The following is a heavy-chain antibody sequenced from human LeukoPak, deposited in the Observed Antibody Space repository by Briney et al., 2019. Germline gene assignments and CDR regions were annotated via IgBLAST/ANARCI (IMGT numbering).Heavy chain of an antibody. J-gene: IGHJ4*02. CDR1: GYTFTGYY. D-gene: IGHD5-24*01. CDR3: ARDLEMATIKYYFDY. Sequence: GASVKVSCKASGYTFTGYYMHWVRQAPGQGLEWMGWINPNSGGTNYAQKFQGRVTVTRDTSISTAYMELSRLRSDDTAVYYCARDLEMATIKYYFDYWGQGTLVTVSS. CDR2: INPNSGGT. V-gene: IGHV1-2*02.